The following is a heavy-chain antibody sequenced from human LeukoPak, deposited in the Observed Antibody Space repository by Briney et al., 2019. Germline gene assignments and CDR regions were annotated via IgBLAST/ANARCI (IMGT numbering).Heavy chain of an antibody. V-gene: IGHV4-39*07. CDR3: ARGFRSSGWTGESAFDI. CDR1: GGSISSGSYY. Sequence: SETLSLTCTVSGGSISSGSYYWGWIRQPPGKGLEWIGSIYHSGSTYYNPSLKSRVTISVDTSKNQFSLKLSSVTAADTAVYYCARGFRSSGWTGESAFDIWGQGTMVTVSS. CDR2: IYHSGST. D-gene: IGHD6-25*01. J-gene: IGHJ3*02.